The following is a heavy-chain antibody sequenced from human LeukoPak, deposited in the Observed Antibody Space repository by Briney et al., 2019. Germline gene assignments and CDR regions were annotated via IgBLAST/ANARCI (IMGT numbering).Heavy chain of an antibody. V-gene: IGHV3-23*01. Sequence: GGSLRLSCAASGFTFSSYAMSWVRQAPGKGLEWVSAISGSGGSTYYADSVKGRFTISRDNAKNSLYLQMNSLRAEDTAVYYCARKTYDFWSGYYAYYYYYMDVWGKGTTVTVSS. CDR2: ISGSGGST. CDR3: ARKTYDFWSGYYAYYYYYMDV. CDR1: GFTFSSYA. J-gene: IGHJ6*03. D-gene: IGHD3-3*01.